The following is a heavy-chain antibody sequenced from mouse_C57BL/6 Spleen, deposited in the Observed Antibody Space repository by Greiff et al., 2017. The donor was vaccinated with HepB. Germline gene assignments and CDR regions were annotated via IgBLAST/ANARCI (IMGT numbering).Heavy chain of an antibody. CDR3: ASLYDYNEFAY. Sequence: VKLMESGPELVKPGASVKLSCKASGYTFTSYDINWVKQRPGQGLEWIGWIYPRDGSTKYNEKFKGKATLTVDTSSSTAYMELHSLTSEDSAVYFCASLYDYNEFAYWGQGTLVTVSA. CDR2: IYPRDGST. V-gene: IGHV1-85*01. CDR1: GYTFTSYD. J-gene: IGHJ3*01. D-gene: IGHD2-4*01.